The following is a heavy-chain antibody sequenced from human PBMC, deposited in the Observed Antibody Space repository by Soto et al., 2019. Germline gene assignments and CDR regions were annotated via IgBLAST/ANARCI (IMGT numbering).Heavy chain of an antibody. Sequence: ASVKVSCKASGYTFTGYYMHWVRQAPGQGLEWMGWINPNSGGTNYAQKFQGWVTMTRDTSISTAYMELSRLRSDDTAVYYCARDMEGEYYYGSGSYILNDAFDIWGQGTMVTVSS. CDR1: GYTFTGYY. CDR3: ARDMEGEYYYGSGSYILNDAFDI. CDR2: INPNSGGT. V-gene: IGHV1-2*04. D-gene: IGHD3-10*01. J-gene: IGHJ3*02.